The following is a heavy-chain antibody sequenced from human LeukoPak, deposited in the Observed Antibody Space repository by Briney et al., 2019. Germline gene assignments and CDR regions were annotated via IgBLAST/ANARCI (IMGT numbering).Heavy chain of an antibody. D-gene: IGHD1-26*01. Sequence: SQTLSLTCTVSGDFISSGLYYWIWIRQPAGKGLEWIGRINSSGNTNYKPSLKSRVTISVDTSKSQFSLRLSSVTAADTAMYYCARAAGVIVGATIDYWGQGTLVTVSS. V-gene: IGHV4-61*02. CDR3: ARAAGVIVGATIDY. CDR1: GDFISSGLYY. CDR2: INSSGNT. J-gene: IGHJ4*02.